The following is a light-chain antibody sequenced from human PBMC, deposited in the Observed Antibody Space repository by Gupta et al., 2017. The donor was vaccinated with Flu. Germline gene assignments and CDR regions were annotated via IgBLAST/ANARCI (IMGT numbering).Light chain of an antibody. CDR2: LEGSGNY. CDR3: ETWDSDTYV. Sequence: QPVLPPSSSASASLGSSVKLTCTLSSGHNNYIIAWHQQQPGKAPRFLMKLEGSGNYNKGSGVPDRFSGSSSGADRYLTISNLQSEDEADYYCETWDSDTYVFGTGTKVTVL. CDR1: SGHNNYI. V-gene: IGLV4-60*03. J-gene: IGLJ1*01.